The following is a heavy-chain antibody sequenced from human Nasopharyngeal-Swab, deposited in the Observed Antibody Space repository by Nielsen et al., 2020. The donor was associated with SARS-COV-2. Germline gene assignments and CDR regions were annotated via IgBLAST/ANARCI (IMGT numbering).Heavy chain of an antibody. V-gene: IGHV4-59*08. Sequence: SETLSLTCTVSDYSISSYYWTWIRQPPGKGLEWIGYIYYSGSPNYNPSLKSRVTISVDTSKNQFSLKLSSVTAADTAVYYCARHVRSITIFGVVTDYGMDVWGQGTTVTVSS. CDR1: DYSISSYY. J-gene: IGHJ6*02. D-gene: IGHD3-3*01. CDR2: IYYSGSP. CDR3: ARHVRSITIFGVVTDYGMDV.